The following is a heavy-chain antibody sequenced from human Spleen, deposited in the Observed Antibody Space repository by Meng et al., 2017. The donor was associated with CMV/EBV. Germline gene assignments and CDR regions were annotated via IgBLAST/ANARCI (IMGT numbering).Heavy chain of an antibody. Sequence: SCAVAGFTFSSYVMHWVRQAPGKGLEWGEIISNDGSKKYYADSVKGRFTISRDNSKNTLYLRMNSLRAEDTAVYYCARDDYGFAYWGQGTLVTVSS. J-gene: IGHJ4*02. CDR1: GFTFSSYV. D-gene: IGHD4-17*01. V-gene: IGHV3-30*04. CDR3: ARDDYGFAY. CDR2: ISNDGSKK.